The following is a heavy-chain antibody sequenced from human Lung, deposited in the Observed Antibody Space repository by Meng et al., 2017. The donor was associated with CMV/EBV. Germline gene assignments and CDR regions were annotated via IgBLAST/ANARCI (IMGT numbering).Heavy chain of an antibody. V-gene: IGHV4-34*01. Sequence: SXTLSLXCAVHGGSFSGYYWSWIRQPPGKGLEWIGEINHSGSTNYNPSLKSRVTISVDTSKNQFSLKLSSVTAADTAVYYCARGTFPLIVVVPAAKGAFDYWGQGXLVTVSS. J-gene: IGHJ4*02. CDR2: INHSGST. CDR3: ARGTFPLIVVVPAAKGAFDY. D-gene: IGHD2-2*01. CDR1: GGSFSGYY.